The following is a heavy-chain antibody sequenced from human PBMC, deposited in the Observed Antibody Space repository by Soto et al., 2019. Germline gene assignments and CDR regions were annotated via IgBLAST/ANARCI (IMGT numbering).Heavy chain of an antibody. CDR3: ARVYTYGYNYAGYYYYGMDV. V-gene: IGHV1-46*02. D-gene: IGHD5-12*01. J-gene: IGHJ6*02. CDR2: INPSGGST. CDR1: GGTFNTYG. Sequence: ASVKVSCKASGGTFNTYGISWVRQAPGQGLEWMGIINPSGGSTSYAQKFQGRVTMTRDTSTSTVYMELSSLRSEDTAVYYCARVYTYGYNYAGYYYYGMDVWGQGTTVTVSS.